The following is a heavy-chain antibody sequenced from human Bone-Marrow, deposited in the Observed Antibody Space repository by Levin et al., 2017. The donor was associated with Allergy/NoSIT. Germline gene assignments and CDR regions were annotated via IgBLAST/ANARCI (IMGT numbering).Heavy chain of an antibody. V-gene: IGHV3-9*01. J-gene: IGHJ4*02. CDR2: ISWTSGFL. D-gene: IGHD3-3*01. CDR3: ARDKGLRNGVLDD. Sequence: GGSLRLSCAASGFTLGNHAMHWVRQAPGKGLEWVSSISWTSGFLDFADSVKGRITISRANAKNSLYLRMKSLTVEDTAVYFCARDKGLRNGVLDDRGQGTLVSVSS. CDR1: GFTLGNHA.